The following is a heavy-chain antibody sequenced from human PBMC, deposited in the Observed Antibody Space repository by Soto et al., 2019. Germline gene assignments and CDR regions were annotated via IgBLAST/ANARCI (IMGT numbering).Heavy chain of an antibody. D-gene: IGHD6-13*01. CDR2: IIPILGIA. V-gene: IGHV1-69*04. CDR3: ARDVRDPALVTSLGYYGIDV. Sequence: SVKVSCKASGGTFSSYTISWVRQAPGQGLEWMGRIIPILGIANYAQKFQGRVTITADKSTSTAYMELSSLRSEDTAVYYCARDVRDPALVTSLGYYGIDVCGQGRAVTFAS. J-gene: IGHJ6*01. CDR1: GGTFSSYT.